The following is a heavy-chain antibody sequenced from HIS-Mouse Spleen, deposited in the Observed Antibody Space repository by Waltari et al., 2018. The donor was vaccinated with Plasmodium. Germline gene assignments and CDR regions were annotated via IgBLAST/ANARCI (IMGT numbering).Heavy chain of an antibody. CDR1: GGSISSYY. Sequence: QVQLQESGPGLVKPSETLSLTCTVSGGSISSYYWSWIRQPPGKGLEWIGYIYYSGSTNYTPSRKSRVTNSVDTSKNQFSLKRSSVTAADTAVYYCARLRYSYGYFDYWGQGTLVTVSS. V-gene: IGHV4-59*08. J-gene: IGHJ4*02. CDR3: ARLRYSYGYFDY. CDR2: IYYSGST. D-gene: IGHD5-18*01.